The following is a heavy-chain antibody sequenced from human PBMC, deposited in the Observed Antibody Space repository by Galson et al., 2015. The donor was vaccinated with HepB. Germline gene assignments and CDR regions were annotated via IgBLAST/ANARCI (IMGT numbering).Heavy chain of an antibody. CDR2: IYYSGST. Sequence: QVQLQESGPGLVKPSETLSLTCTVSGGSISSYYWSWIRQPPGKGLEWIGYIYYSGSTNYNPSLNSRVTISVDTSKNQFSLKLSSVTAADTAVYYCARVPATIKGVYYYYYGMDVWGQGTTVTVSS. D-gene: IGHD5-12*01. CDR3: ARVPATIKGVYYYYYGMDV. V-gene: IGHV4-59*01. J-gene: IGHJ6*02. CDR1: GGSISSYY.